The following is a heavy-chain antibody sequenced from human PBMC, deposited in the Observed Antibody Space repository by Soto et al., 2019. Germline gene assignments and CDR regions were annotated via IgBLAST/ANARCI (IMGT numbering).Heavy chain of an antibody. CDR2: IHSGGST. J-gene: IGHJ4*02. V-gene: IGHV3-66*01. D-gene: IGHD6-13*01. Sequence: EVQLVESGGGVVQPGGSLRLSCAASGFTVSSSYMGWVRQAPGKGLEWISVIHSGGSTYDADSVKGRFTISRDNSKSTLYLQMNSLRVEDTAVYYCAWDSNSPARFGYWGQGTLVIVSS. CDR1: GFTVSSSY. CDR3: AWDSNSPARFGY.